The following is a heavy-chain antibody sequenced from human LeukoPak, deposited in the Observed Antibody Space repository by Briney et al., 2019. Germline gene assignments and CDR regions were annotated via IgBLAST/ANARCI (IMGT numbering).Heavy chain of an antibody. CDR2: VIPSGGST. D-gene: IGHD7-27*01. CDR1: GFSFSNYA. CDR3: ATWVY. J-gene: IGHJ4*02. Sequence: GGSLRLSCAASGFSFSNYAMTWVRQAPGKGLEWVSSVIPSGGSTYYADSVKGRFTISRDNSKNTLYLQMNSLRAEDTAVYYCATWVYWGQGTLVTVSS. V-gene: IGHV3-23*01.